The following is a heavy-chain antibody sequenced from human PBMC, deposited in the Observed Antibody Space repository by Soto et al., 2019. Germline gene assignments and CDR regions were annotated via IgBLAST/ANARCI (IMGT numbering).Heavy chain of an antibody. J-gene: IGHJ6*03. CDR1: GFTFSSYW. D-gene: IGHD2-2*01. Sequence: GGSLRLSCAASGFTFSSYWMSWVRQAPGKGLEWVANIKQDGSEKYYVDSVKGRFTISRDNAKNSLYLQMNSLRAEDTAVYYCASDIVVVPARVYYYYMDVWGKGTTVTVSS. V-gene: IGHV3-7*01. CDR3: ASDIVVVPARVYYYYMDV. CDR2: IKQDGSEK.